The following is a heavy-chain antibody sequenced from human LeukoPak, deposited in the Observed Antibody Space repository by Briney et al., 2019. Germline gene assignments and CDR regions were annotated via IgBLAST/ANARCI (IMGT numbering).Heavy chain of an antibody. CDR1: GFTVSSNY. V-gene: IGHV3-53*01. CDR2: IYSGGST. J-gene: IGHJ3*02. CDR3: ARDRIIYGDYGDAFDI. Sequence: GGSLRLSCAASGFTVSSNYMSWVRQAPGKGLEWGSVIYSGGSTYYADSVKGRFTISRHNSKNTLYLQMNSLRAEDTAVYYCARDRIIYGDYGDAFDIWGQGTMVTVSS. D-gene: IGHD4-17*01.